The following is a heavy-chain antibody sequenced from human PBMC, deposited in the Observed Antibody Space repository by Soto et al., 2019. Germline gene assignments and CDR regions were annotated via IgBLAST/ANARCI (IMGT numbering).Heavy chain of an antibody. CDR1: GYTFTSYD. V-gene: IGHV1-8*01. J-gene: IGHJ6*03. D-gene: IGHD3-3*01. CDR2: MNPNSGNT. Sequence: ASVKVSCKASGYTFTSYDINWVRQATGQGLEWMGWMNPNSGNTGYAQKFQGRVTMTRNTSISTAYMELSSLRSEDTAVYYCARGQYYDFWSGYYTRYYYYYMDVWGKGTTVTVSS. CDR3: ARGQYYDFWSGYYTRYYYYYMDV.